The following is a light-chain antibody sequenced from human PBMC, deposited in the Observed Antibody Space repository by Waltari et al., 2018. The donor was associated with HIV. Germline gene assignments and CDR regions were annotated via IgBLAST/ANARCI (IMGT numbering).Light chain of an antibody. CDR3: CAYAGSTTYVI. Sequence: QSALTQPASVSGCPGQSITISCTGTSRDVGGYNLAPWYQQHPGKAPKPMIYEVSKRPSGVSNRFSGSKSGNTASLTISGLQAEDEADYYCCAYAGSTTYVIFGGGTKLTVL. CDR1: SRDVGGYNL. V-gene: IGLV2-23*02. J-gene: IGLJ2*01. CDR2: EVS.